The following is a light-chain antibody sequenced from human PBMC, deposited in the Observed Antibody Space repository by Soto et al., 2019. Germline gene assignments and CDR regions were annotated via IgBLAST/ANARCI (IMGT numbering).Light chain of an antibody. J-gene: IGKJ4*01. V-gene: IGKV3-20*01. CDR3: QQYSDSVLT. Sequence: EIVWTQSPATLSLSPGERATLSCRDSQTLTRNYLAWYQQKPGQAPRLLVHGQTSRATGIPDRFSGSGSGTDFTLPISRLEPEDFAVYYCQQYSDSVLTFGGGTKVEIQ. CDR2: GQT. CDR1: QTLTRNY.